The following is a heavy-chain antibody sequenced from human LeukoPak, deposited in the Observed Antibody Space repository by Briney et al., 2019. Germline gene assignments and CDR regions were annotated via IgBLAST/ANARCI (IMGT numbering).Heavy chain of an antibody. J-gene: IGHJ4*02. CDR3: TKRGAYYVDY. CDR1: GFTFSRYG. D-gene: IGHD3-16*01. V-gene: IGHV3-30*18. Sequence: GGSLRLSCAGSGFTFSRYGMHWVRQTPGKGLEWVALISHDAKYVEYADSVKARFTVSRDNSKNTLFLQMSSLRAEDTAVYYCTKRGAYYVDYWGRGIPVTVSS. CDR2: ISHDAKYV.